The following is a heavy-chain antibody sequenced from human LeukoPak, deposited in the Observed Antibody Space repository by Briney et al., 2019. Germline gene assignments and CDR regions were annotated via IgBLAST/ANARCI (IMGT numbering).Heavy chain of an antibody. CDR2: INHSGST. V-gene: IGHV4-34*01. CDR1: GGSFSGYY. J-gene: IGHJ4*02. D-gene: IGHD3-22*01. Sequence: PSETLSLTCAVYGGSFSGYYWSWIRQPPGKGLEWIGEINHSGSTNYNPSLKSRVTISVDTSKNQFSLKLSSVTAADTAVYYCARVVRDYDSSGYYDYSGQGTLVTVSS. CDR3: ARVVRDYDSSGYYDY.